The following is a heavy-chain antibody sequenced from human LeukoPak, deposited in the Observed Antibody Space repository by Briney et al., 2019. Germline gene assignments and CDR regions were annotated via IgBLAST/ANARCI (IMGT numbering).Heavy chain of an antibody. V-gene: IGHV1-2*02. J-gene: IGHJ6*02. Sequence: GASVKVSCKASGYTFTGYYMHWVRQAPGQGLEWMGWINPNSGGTNYAQKFQGRVTMTRDTSISTAYMELSRLRSDDTAVYYCARVGVNFGVVSHYYYGMDVWGQGTTVTVSS. CDR1: GYTFTGYY. CDR2: INPNSGGT. CDR3: ARVGVNFGVVSHYYYGMDV. D-gene: IGHD3-3*01.